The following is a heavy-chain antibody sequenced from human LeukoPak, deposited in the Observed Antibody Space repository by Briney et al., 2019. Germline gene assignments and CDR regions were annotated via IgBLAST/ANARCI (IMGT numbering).Heavy chain of an antibody. V-gene: IGHV3-43*02. CDR2: ISGDGGST. CDR3: AKDGYYDSSGYYYPPDY. D-gene: IGHD3-22*01. Sequence: GGSLRLSCAASGFTFDDYAMHWVRQAPGKGLEWVSLISGDGGSTYYADSVKGRFTISRDNSKNSLYLQMNSLRTEDTALYYCAKDGYYDSSGYYYPPDYWAQGTLVTVSS. J-gene: IGHJ4*02. CDR1: GFTFDDYA.